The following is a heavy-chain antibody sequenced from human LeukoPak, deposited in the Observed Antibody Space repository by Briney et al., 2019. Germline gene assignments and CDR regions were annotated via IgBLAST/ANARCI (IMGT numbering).Heavy chain of an antibody. CDR3: ARDYGDYAWYGAVRYYYYYMDV. V-gene: IGHV4-39*07. J-gene: IGHJ6*03. Sequence: PSETLSLTCTVSGGSIRSTSYYWGWIRQPPGKGLEWIGSIYYSGSTYYNPSLKSRVTISVDTSKNQFSLKLSSVTAADTAVYYCARDYGDYAWYGAVRYYYYYMDVWGKGTTVTVSS. CDR2: IYYSGST. CDR1: GGSIRSTSYY. D-gene: IGHD4-17*01.